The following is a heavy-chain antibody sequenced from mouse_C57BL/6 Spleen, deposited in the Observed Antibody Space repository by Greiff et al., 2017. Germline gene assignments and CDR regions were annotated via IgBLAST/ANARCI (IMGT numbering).Heavy chain of an antibody. Sequence: QVQLQQSGAELVKPGASVKLSCKASGYTFTSYWMQWVKQRPGQGLEWIGEIDPSDSYTNYTQKFKGKATLTVDTSSSTAYMQLSSLTSEDSAVYYCARDRFAYWGQGTLVTVSA. CDR2: IDPSDSYT. CDR3: ARDRFAY. J-gene: IGHJ3*01. CDR1: GYTFTSYW. V-gene: IGHV1-50*01.